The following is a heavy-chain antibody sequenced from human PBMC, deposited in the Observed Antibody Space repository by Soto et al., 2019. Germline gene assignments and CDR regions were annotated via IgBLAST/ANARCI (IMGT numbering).Heavy chain of an antibody. CDR2: IWYDGSNK. J-gene: IGHJ6*02. D-gene: IGHD6-13*01. V-gene: IGHV3-33*01. CDR3: AAAGKSYYYYGMDV. Sequence: QVQLVESGGGGVQPGRSLRLPCEPSGFTFISYGMHGFRKAPARGLEWVAVIWYDGSNKYYADSVKGRFTISRDNSKNTLYLQMNSPRAEDTAVYYCAAAGKSYYYYGMDVWGQGTTVTVSS. CDR1: GFTFISYG.